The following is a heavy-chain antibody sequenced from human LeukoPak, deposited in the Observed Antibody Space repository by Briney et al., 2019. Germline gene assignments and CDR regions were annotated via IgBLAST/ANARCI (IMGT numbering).Heavy chain of an antibody. CDR1: GFTFISYE. Sequence: PGGSLSLSCEASGFTFISYEMNWVRQAPGKGLEGVSYFSNSGSTIRYADSLKGRFTISRDHAKHSLYLQMTSLSGEDTAVYYCARGPDNYYDTPSDYWGQGTLVTVSS. V-gene: IGHV3-48*03. D-gene: IGHD3-22*01. J-gene: IGHJ4*02. CDR2: FSNSGSTI. CDR3: ARGPDNYYDTPSDY.